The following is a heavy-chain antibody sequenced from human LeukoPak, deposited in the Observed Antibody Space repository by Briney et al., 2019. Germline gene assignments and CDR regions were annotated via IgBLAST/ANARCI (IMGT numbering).Heavy chain of an antibody. CDR2: INHSGST. CDR3: ARGRGSPVWGSYRYPLDY. Sequence: SETLSLTCAVYGGSFSGYYWSWIRQPPGKGLEWIGKINHSGSTNYNPSLTSRVTISVDTSKNQCSLKLSSVTAADTAVYYCARGRGSPVWGSYRYPLDYWGQGTLVTVSS. D-gene: IGHD3-16*02. CDR1: GGSFSGYY. J-gene: IGHJ4*02. V-gene: IGHV4-34*01.